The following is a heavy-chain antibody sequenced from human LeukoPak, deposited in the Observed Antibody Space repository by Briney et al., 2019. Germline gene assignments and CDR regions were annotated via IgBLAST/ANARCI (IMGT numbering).Heavy chain of an antibody. CDR2: INHSGST. Sequence: PSETLSLTCAVYGGSFSGYYWSWIRQPPGKGLEWIGEINHSGSTNYNPSLKSRVTISVDTSKNQFSLKLSSVTAADTAVYYCARGPYFPYYYDSSGYYVGASRSYFDYWGQGTLVTVPS. J-gene: IGHJ4*02. D-gene: IGHD3-22*01. CDR3: ARGPYFPYYYDSSGYYVGASRSYFDY. V-gene: IGHV4-34*01. CDR1: GGSFSGYY.